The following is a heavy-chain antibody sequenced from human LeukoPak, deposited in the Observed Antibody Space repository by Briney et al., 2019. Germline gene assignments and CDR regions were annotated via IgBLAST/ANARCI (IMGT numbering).Heavy chain of an antibody. CDR1: GFSRSSSGMG. CDR3: ARTYYGSGNHNSKPPDFDH. V-gene: IGHV2-70*01. Sequence: GPTLLNPTQTLTLTCTFSGFSRSSSGMGLSWIRQPPGKALEWLALIDWGDDKYYSTSLKNRLTISKDTSKNQVVFKMTNMDPLDTATYSCARTYYGSGNHNSKPPDFDHWGQGTLVTVSS. D-gene: IGHD3-10*01. J-gene: IGHJ4*02. CDR2: IDWGDDK.